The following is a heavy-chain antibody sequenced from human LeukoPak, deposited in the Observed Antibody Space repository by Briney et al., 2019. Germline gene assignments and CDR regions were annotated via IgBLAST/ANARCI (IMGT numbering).Heavy chain of an antibody. V-gene: IGHV3-53*01. CDR1: GFTVSSNY. D-gene: IGHD6-13*01. CDR2: IYSGGST. CDR3: ARTRAGAGTFFFDY. J-gene: IGHJ4*02. Sequence: GGSLRLSCAASGFTVSSNYMSWVRQAPGKGLEWVSVIYSGGSTYYADSVKGRFTISRDNSKNTLYLQMNSLRAEDTAVYYCARTRAGAGTFFFDYWGQGTLVTVSS.